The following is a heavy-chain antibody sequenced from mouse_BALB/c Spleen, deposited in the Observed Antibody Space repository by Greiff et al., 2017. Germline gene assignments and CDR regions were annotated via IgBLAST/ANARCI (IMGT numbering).Heavy chain of an antibody. J-gene: IGHJ3*01. V-gene: IGHV1-18*01. CDR2: INPNNGGT. CDR1: GYTFTDYN. CDR3: ARGASLAY. Sequence: EVKLVESGPELVKPGASVKIPCKASGYTFTDYNMDWVKQSHGKSLEWIGDINPNNGGTIYNQKFKGKATLTVDKSSSTAYMELRSLTSEDTAVYYCARGASLAYWGQGTLVTVSA. D-gene: IGHD6-1*01.